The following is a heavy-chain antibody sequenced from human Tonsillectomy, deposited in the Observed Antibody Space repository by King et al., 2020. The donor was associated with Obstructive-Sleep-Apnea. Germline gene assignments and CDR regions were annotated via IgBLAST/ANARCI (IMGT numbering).Heavy chain of an antibody. CDR3: ANVYYYDTSGYSRVVY. V-gene: IGHV3-30*18. D-gene: IGHD3-22*01. CDR1: GFTFSDYG. J-gene: IGHJ4*02. CDR2: ISYDGTIR. Sequence: QLVQSGGGVVQPGRSLRLSCAASGFTFSDYGMHWVRQAPGKWLEWVAVISYDGTIRYYAGSVKGRFTISRDNSKNTLYLQLNSLRAEDTAVYYCANVYYYDTSGYSRVVYWGQGTLVTVSS.